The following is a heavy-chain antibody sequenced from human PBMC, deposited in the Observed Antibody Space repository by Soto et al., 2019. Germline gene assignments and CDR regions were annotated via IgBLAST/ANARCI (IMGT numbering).Heavy chain of an antibody. D-gene: IGHD1-26*01. V-gene: IGHV1-18*01. CDR2: ISAYNGNT. CDR3: ARDLGGGAGDRLVAY. J-gene: IGHJ4*02. CDR1: GYTFTSYG. Sequence: ASVQVSCKASGYTFTSYGISWVRQAPGQGLEWMGWISAYNGNTNYAQKLQGRVTMTADTSTSTAYMELRSLRSDDTAVYYCARDLGGGAGDRLVAYWGQGTLVTVSS.